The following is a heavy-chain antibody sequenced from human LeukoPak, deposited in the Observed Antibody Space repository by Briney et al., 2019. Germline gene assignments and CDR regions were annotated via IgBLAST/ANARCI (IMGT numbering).Heavy chain of an antibody. D-gene: IGHD4-17*01. Sequence: AGGSLRLSCAASGFTFSSYWMSWVRQAPGKGLEWVANIKQDGSEKYYVDSVKGRFTISRDNAKNSLYLQMNSLRADDTAVYYCARLYCDYYFDYWGQGTLVTVSS. J-gene: IGHJ4*02. CDR2: IKQDGSEK. CDR1: GFTFSSYW. CDR3: ARLYCDYYFDY. V-gene: IGHV3-7*01.